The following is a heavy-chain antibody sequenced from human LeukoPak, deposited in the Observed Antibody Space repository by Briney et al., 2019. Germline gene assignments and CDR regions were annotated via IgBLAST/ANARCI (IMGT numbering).Heavy chain of an antibody. CDR3: AKGSGYSSSWYWGMMTAFDI. J-gene: IGHJ3*02. Sequence: GGSLRLSCAASGFTFDDYAMHWVRQAPGKGLEWVSGIRWNSGSIGYADSVKGRFTISRDNAKNSLYLQMNSLRAEDTALYYCAKGSGYSSSWYWGMMTAFDIWGQGTMVTVSS. V-gene: IGHV3-9*01. D-gene: IGHD6-13*01. CDR1: GFTFDDYA. CDR2: IRWNSGSI.